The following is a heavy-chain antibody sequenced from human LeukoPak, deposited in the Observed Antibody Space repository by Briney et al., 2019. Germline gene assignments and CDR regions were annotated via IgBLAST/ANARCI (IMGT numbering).Heavy chain of an antibody. CDR2: INGDGSET. J-gene: IGHJ1*01. V-gene: IGHV3-74*01. CDR3: VRVTEN. Sequence: GGSLRLSCEASGFTFNNFYMHWARQAPGEGLVWVARINGDGSETNYADSVKGRFTISRDNAKKKLYLQMNSLSAEDTAVYYCVRVTENWGQGTLVTVSS. CDR1: GFTFNNFY.